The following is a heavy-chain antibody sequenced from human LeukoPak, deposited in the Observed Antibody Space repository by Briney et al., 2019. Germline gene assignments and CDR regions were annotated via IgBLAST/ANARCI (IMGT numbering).Heavy chain of an antibody. CDR3: ARCARRYPFDY. CDR2: IYFTGST. J-gene: IGHJ4*02. Sequence: SETLSLTCTVSGGSMNDYYWTWIRQPPGKGLEWIGYIYFTGSTSYNPSLKSRVTMSIDTSKNQFSLKLSSVTAADTALYYCARCARRYPFDYWGQGTLVTVSS. CDR1: GGSMNDYY. V-gene: IGHV4-59*08. D-gene: IGHD6-6*01.